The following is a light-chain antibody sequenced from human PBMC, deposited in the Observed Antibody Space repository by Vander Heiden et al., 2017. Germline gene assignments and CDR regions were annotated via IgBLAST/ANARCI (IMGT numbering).Light chain of an antibody. J-gene: IGKJ5*01. CDR2: WAS. Sequence: DIVMPQSPDSLAVSLGARATIHCKSSQSVLYSSNNKNYLAWYRQKPGQPPELLIYWASTRESGVPDRFSGSGSGTDFTLTISSLQAEDVAVYYCQQYYTTLTFGQGTRLEIK. CDR3: QQYYTTLT. CDR1: QSVLYSSNNKNY. V-gene: IGKV4-1*01.